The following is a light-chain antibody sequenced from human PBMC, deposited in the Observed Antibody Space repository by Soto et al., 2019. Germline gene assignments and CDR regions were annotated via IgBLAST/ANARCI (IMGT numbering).Light chain of an antibody. CDR1: RSVSSN. CDR2: GVS. J-gene: IGKJ4*01. CDR3: QQYNNWPPLT. V-gene: IGKV3-15*01. Sequence: ERIMTQSPATLSVSPGESATLSCRASRSVSSNLAWYQQKPGQAPRLLIYGVSTRATGIPARFSGSGSETKFTLTISSLQSEDFAVYYCQQYNNWPPLTVGGGTKVDIK.